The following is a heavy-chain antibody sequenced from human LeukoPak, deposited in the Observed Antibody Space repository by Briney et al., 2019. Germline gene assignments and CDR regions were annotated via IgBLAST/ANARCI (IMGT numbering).Heavy chain of an antibody. Sequence: GGSLRLSCAASGFTFSSYGMHWVRQAPGKGLEWVAVISYDGSNKYYADSVKGRFTISRDNSKNTLYLQMNSLRAEDTAVYYCAKDAITWIQLWSLDAFDIWGQGTMVTVSS. CDR1: GFTFSSYG. CDR2: ISYDGSNK. V-gene: IGHV3-30*18. D-gene: IGHD5-18*01. J-gene: IGHJ3*02. CDR3: AKDAITWIQLWSLDAFDI.